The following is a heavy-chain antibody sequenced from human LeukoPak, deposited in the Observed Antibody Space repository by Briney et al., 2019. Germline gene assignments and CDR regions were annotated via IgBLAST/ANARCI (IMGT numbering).Heavy chain of an antibody. CDR3: AKPPAAGPYYYYYMGV. Sequence: GGSLRLSCAASGFTFTNYYAMSWVRQAPGKGLEWVSAISGSGDITYYIDSVKGRFTVSKDNSKNTLYLQMNNLRAEDTAVYYCAKPPAAGPYYYYYMGVWGKGTTVTVSS. J-gene: IGHJ6*03. V-gene: IGHV3-23*01. CDR1: GFTFTNYYA. D-gene: IGHD6-13*01. CDR2: ISGSGDIT.